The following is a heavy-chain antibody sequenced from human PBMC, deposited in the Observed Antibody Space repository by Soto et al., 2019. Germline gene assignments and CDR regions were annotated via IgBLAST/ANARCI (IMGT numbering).Heavy chain of an antibody. CDR1: GGSIISGGYS. D-gene: IGHD2-15*01. CDR2: IYHSGST. Sequence: SETLSLTCAVSGGSIISGGYSWIWIRQPPGKGLEWIGYIYHSGSTYYNPSLKSRVTISVDRSKNQFSLKLSSVTAADTAVYYCAREVVAATNWFDPWGQGTLVTVSS. CDR3: AREVVAATNWFDP. J-gene: IGHJ5*02. V-gene: IGHV4-30-2*01.